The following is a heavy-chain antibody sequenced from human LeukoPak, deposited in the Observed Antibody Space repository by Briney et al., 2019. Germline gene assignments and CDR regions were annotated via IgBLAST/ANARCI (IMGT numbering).Heavy chain of an antibody. CDR1: GYTFINSA. Sequence: GASVTVSCKASGYTFINSAISWVRQAPGQGLEWMGWISAYNDNTNYAQKFQGRVTMTTDTSTSTAYMELGSLRSDDTAVYYCARDFSIAVAGAFDPWGQGTLVTVSS. J-gene: IGHJ5*02. D-gene: IGHD6-19*01. V-gene: IGHV1-18*01. CDR2: ISAYNDNT. CDR3: ARDFSIAVAGAFDP.